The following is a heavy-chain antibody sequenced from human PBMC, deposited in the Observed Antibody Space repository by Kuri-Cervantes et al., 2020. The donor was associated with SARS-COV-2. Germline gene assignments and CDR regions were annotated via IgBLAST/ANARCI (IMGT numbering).Heavy chain of an antibody. CDR2: IDSSSYYI. CDR3: AREEGGELGEAFDY. D-gene: IGHD7-27*01. CDR1: GFTFSGYS. Sequence: GGSLRLSCSASGFTFSGYSMNWIRQAPGKGLEWVASIDSSSYYIYHADSVKGRLTISRDNAKTSLYLQMNSLKPEDTAVYYCAREEGGELGEAFDYWGQGDLVTVSS. J-gene: IGHJ4*02. V-gene: IGHV3-21*01.